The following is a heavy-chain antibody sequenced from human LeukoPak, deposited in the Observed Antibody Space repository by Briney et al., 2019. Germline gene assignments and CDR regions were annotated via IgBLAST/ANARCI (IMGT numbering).Heavy chain of an antibody. CDR3: AREVLTQAIYSGYNAFEI. CDR1: GFTVTTSE. D-gene: IGHD5-12*01. J-gene: IGHJ3*02. CDR2: INSDNIV. V-gene: IGHV3-48*03. Sequence: GGSLRLSCAASGFTVTTSEMDWVRQAPGKGVEWVSYINSDNIVLYGDSVKGRFTISSDKATNSVYLQMNSLRAEDTAVYYCAREVLTQAIYSGYNAFEIWGQGTMVTVSS.